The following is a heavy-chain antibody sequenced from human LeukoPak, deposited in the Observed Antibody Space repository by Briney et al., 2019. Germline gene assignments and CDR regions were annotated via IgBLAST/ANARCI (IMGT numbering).Heavy chain of an antibody. Sequence: GGSLRLSCAASGFTFSSYGMHWVRQAPGKGLQWVAVISYDGNTIHYADSVKGRFIISRDTSKNTLYLQMNSLRAEDTAVYYCARSGGLQKFDYWGQGTLVTVSS. J-gene: IGHJ4*02. CDR1: GFTFSSYG. CDR2: ISYDGNTI. V-gene: IGHV3-30*19. CDR3: ARSGGLQKFDY. D-gene: IGHD4-11*01.